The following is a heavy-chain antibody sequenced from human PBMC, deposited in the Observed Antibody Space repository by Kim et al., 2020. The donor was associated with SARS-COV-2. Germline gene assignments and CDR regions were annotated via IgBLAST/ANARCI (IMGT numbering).Heavy chain of an antibody. D-gene: IGHD4-17*01. J-gene: IGHJ6*02. Sequence: VKGRLTISRDNSKNTLYLQMNSLRAEDTAVYYCARPKMTTAYYYYYGMDVWGQGTTVTVSS. V-gene: IGHV3-23*01. CDR3: ARPKMTTAYYYYYGMDV.